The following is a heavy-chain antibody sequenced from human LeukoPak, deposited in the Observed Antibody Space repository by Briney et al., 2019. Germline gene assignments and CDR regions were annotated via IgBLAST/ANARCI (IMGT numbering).Heavy chain of an antibody. Sequence: GGSLRLSCAASGFTFSSYAMSWVRQAPGKGLEWVSAISGSGGSTYYADSVKGRFTISRDNSKNTLYLQMNGLRAEDTAVYYCAKDGVTMVRGVTPLDYWGQGTLVTVSS. J-gene: IGHJ4*02. CDR3: AKDGVTMVRGVTPLDY. CDR1: GFTFSSYA. V-gene: IGHV3-23*01. CDR2: ISGSGGST. D-gene: IGHD3-10*01.